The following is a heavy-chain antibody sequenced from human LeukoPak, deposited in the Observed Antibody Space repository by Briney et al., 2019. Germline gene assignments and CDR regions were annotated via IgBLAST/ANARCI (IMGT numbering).Heavy chain of an antibody. CDR1: GGAFSSYA. CDR2: IIPIFGTA. CDR3: ARVTSYCSSTSCYPDY. J-gene: IGHJ4*02. V-gene: IGHV1-69*13. D-gene: IGHD2-2*01. Sequence: ASVKVSCKASGGAFSSYAISWVRQAPGQGLEWMGGIIPIFGTANYAQKFQGRVTITADESTSTAYMELSSLRSEDTAVYYCARVTSYCSSTSCYPDYWGQGTLVTVSS.